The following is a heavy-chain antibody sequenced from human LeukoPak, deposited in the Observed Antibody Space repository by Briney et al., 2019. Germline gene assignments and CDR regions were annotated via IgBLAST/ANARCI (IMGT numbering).Heavy chain of an antibody. CDR1: GFTFSTYT. V-gene: IGHV3-21*04. J-gene: IGHJ4*02. CDR2: ISSSSINI. D-gene: IGHD5-12*01. CDR3: ARHVVGTITAFDY. Sequence: GGSLRLSCAASGFTFSTYTMIWVRQAPGKGLEWVSSISSSSINIYYADSVTGRFTISRDNAKNSLYLQMNSLRAEDTAVYYCARHVVGTITAFDYWGQGTLVTVSS.